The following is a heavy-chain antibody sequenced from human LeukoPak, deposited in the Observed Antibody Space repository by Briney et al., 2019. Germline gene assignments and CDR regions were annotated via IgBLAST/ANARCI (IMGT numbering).Heavy chain of an antibody. V-gene: IGHV3-23*01. CDR2: ISGSGGST. D-gene: IGHD6-19*01. J-gene: IGHJ4*02. CDR3: ATTIAVAGTSFGPFDY. Sequence: GGSLRLSCAASGFTFSSYAMSWVRQAPGKGLEWVSAISGSGGSTYYADSVKGRFTISRGNSKSTLYLQMNSLRAEDTAVYYCATTIAVAGTSFGPFDYWGQGTLVTVSS. CDR1: GFTFSSYA.